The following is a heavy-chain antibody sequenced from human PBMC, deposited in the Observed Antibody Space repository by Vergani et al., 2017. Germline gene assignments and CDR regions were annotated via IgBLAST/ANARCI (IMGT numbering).Heavy chain of an antibody. CDR3: AKAGRDVAGTWDY. J-gene: IGHJ4*02. Sequence: EVQLVESGGGLIQPGGSLRLSCAASGFTVSSNYMSWVRQAPGKGLEWVSVIYSGGSTYYADSVKGRFTISRDNSKNTLYLQMNSLRAEDTAVYYCAKAGRDVAGTWDYWGQGTLVTVSS. D-gene: IGHD6-19*01. CDR2: IYSGGST. V-gene: IGHV3-53*01. CDR1: GFTVSSNY.